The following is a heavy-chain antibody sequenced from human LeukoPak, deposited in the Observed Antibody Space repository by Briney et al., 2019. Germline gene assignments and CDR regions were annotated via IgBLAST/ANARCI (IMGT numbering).Heavy chain of an antibody. D-gene: IGHD1-7*01. V-gene: IGHV3-20*04. CDR1: GFTFSNAW. J-gene: IGHJ4*02. CDR3: ARAGLYNWNYEGTAYFDY. CDR2: INWNGGST. Sequence: GGSLRLSCAASGFTFSNAWMSWVRQAPGKGLEWVSGINWNGGSTGYADSVKGRFTISRDNAKNSLYLQMSSLRAEDTALYYCARAGLYNWNYEGTAYFDYWGQGTLVTVSS.